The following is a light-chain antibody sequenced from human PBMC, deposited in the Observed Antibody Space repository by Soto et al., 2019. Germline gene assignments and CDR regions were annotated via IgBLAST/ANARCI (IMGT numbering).Light chain of an antibody. Sequence: EIVLTQSPGTLSLSPGERATLSCRASQSVTNTYLAWYQQKPGQAPRLLMYDASNRAAGIPTRFSGSGSGTEFTLTISSLQSEDFAVYYCQQYNNWSWTFGQGTKVDIK. CDR2: DAS. V-gene: IGKV3D-15*01. CDR1: QSVTNTY. J-gene: IGKJ1*01. CDR3: QQYNNWSWT.